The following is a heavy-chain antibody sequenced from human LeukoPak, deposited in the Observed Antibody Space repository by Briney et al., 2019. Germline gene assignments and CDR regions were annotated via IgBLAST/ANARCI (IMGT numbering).Heavy chain of an antibody. J-gene: IGHJ4*02. V-gene: IGHV3-23*01. CDR2: TDPSGGAT. CDR3: ATDSPVMTT. Sequence: GGSLRLSCAASGFIFSSRGMTWVRQAPGKGLEWVSATDPSGGATYYADSMKGRFTISRDNSKNTLYLQMSSLRAEDTAIYYCATDSPVMTTWGQGTLVTVSS. CDR1: GFIFSSRG. D-gene: IGHD2-21*01.